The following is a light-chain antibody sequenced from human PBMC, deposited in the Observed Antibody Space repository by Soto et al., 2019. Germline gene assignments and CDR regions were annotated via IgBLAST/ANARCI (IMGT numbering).Light chain of an antibody. V-gene: IGKV1-5*03. CDR2: QAS. CDR3: QQYNSFPLS. J-gene: IGKJ4*01. CDR1: QSISVW. Sequence: DIQMTQSPSTLSASIGDRVTITCRASQSISVWLAWYQQKPGKTPKLLISQASTLESGVPSTFSGSGSGTEFTLSISSLQPDDFATDYCQQYNSFPLSLGGGTKVEIK.